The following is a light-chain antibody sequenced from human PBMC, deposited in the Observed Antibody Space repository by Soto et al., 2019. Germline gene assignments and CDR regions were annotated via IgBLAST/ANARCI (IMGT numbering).Light chain of an antibody. V-gene: IGLV1-40*01. J-gene: IGLJ2*01. CDR1: SSNIGAGYD. CDR3: QSYDSSLSGLHVV. CDR2: GNS. Sequence: QSVLTQPPSVSGAPGQRVTISCTGSSSNIGAGYDVHWYQQLPGTAPKLLIYGNSNRPSGVPDRFSGSKSGTSASLAITGFQAEDEADYYCQSYDSSLSGLHVVFGGGTKLTVL.